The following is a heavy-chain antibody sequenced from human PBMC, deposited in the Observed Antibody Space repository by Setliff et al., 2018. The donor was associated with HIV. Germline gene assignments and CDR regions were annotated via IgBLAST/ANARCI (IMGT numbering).Heavy chain of an antibody. Sequence: PSETLSLTCNVSGGSISNYFWSWIRQPPGKGLEWIGYIYSSGRTNYNPSLKSRVTMSVDTSKNQFSLMLNSVTAADTALYYCARAKFYYDSSGFFPLPAAFDFLGQGTMVTVSS. CDR1: GGSISNYF. V-gene: IGHV4-4*08. CDR3: ARAKFYYDSSGFFPLPAAFDF. CDR2: IYSSGRT. D-gene: IGHD3-22*01. J-gene: IGHJ3*01.